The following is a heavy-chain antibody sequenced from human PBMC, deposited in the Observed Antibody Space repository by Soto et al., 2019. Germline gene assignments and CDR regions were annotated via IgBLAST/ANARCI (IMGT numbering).Heavy chain of an antibody. J-gene: IGHJ4*02. CDR1: GYXFSNYD. V-gene: IGHV1-8*01. D-gene: IGHD3-10*01. CDR3: AKVSRKGSAIDFDY. Sequence: QVKLVQSGAELKKPGASVKVSGXAPGYXFSNYDMNWVRQATGKGPEWIGWVNPNNGDTGYAQKFQGRVTLTTDISTTTAYMELTSLRSEDTAIYYCAKVSRKGSAIDFDYWGQGTRITVSS. CDR2: VNPNNGDT.